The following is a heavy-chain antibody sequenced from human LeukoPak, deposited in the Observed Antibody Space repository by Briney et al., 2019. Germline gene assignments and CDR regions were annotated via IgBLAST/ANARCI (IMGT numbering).Heavy chain of an antibody. CDR3: AKVMVREVIITSFDY. CDR1: GFTFSSYA. V-gene: IGHV3-23*01. Sequence: GGSLRLSCAPSGFTFSSYAMSWVRQTPGKGREWVSGLSGSGGSTYYADSVKGRFTISRDNSKNTLYLQMNSLRAEDTAVYYCAKVMVREVIITSFDYWGQGTLVTVSS. CDR2: LSGSGGST. J-gene: IGHJ4*02. D-gene: IGHD3-10*01.